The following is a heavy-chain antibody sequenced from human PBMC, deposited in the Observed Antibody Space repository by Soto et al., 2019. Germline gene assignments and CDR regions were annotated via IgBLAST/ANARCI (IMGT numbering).Heavy chain of an antibody. CDR3: ASVLSGLYCLDY. V-gene: IGHV1-3*01. CDR2: INAGNGNT. CDR1: XXXXXSYX. D-gene: IGHD6-19*01. J-gene: IGHJ4*02. Sequence: ASVXGXCXAXXXXXXSYXMXWXXLAPGQRLEWMGWINAGNGNTKYSQKFQGRVTITRDTSASTAYMELSSLRSEVTSFFSCASVLSGLYCLDYFGXGTXXT.